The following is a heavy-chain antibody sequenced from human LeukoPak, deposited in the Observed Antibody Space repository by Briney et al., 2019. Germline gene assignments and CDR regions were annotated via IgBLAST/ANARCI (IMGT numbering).Heavy chain of an antibody. Sequence: GGSLRLSCAVSGFIVSSNHMNWVRQAPGKGLEWVSVIYGDGRTNYADSVKGTFTISRDNSKNTLYLQMNSLRAEDTAVYYCARDVGGDGFGSFDYWGLGILVTVSS. J-gene: IGHJ4*02. D-gene: IGHD5-24*01. CDR2: IYGDGRT. CDR1: GFIVSSNH. CDR3: ARDVGGDGFGSFDY. V-gene: IGHV3-66*01.